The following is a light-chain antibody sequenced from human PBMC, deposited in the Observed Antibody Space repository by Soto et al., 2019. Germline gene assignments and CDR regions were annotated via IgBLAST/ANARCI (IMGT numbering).Light chain of an antibody. V-gene: IGLV1-51*02. CDR3: GTWDTSLSAGRPFWV. CDR1: SSNIANHY. Sequence: QSVLTQPPSVSAAPGQKVTISCSGSSSNIANHYVSWYQQLPGTVPKLLIYENYKRPSGIPDRFSGSKSGTSATLGITGLQTGDEADYYCGTWDTSLSAGRPFWVFGGGTKLTVL. CDR2: ENY. J-gene: IGLJ3*02.